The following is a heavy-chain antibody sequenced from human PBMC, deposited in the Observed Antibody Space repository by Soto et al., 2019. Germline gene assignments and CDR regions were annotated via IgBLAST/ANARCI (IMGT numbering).Heavy chain of an antibody. CDR1: GFTFSSYG. CDR2: IWYDGSNK. CDR3: ARDYLVLAHRVIDY. Sequence: QVQLVESGGGVVQPGRSLRLSCAASGFTFSSYGMHWVRQAPGKGLEWVAVIWYDGSNKYYADSVKGRFTISRDNSKNTLYLTMTSLRAEDTAVYYCARDYLVLAHRVIDYWGQGTLVTVSS. D-gene: IGHD3-3*02. V-gene: IGHV3-33*01. J-gene: IGHJ4*02.